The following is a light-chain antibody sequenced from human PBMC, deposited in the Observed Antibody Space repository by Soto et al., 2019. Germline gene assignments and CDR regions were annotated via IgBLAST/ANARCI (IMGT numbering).Light chain of an antibody. CDR3: SSYTSSGTRV. CDR1: SSDVGGYKY. Sequence: QSALSQPASVSGSPGQSIAISCTGTSSDVGGYKYVSWYQRHPGKAPKLMIYDVSNRPSGISNRFSGSKSGNTASLIISGLQAEDEADYYCSSYTSSGTRVFGGGTKVTVL. CDR2: DVS. V-gene: IGLV2-14*01. J-gene: IGLJ3*02.